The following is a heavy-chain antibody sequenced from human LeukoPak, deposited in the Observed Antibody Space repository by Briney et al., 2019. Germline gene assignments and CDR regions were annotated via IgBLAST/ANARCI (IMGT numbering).Heavy chain of an antibody. D-gene: IGHD2-21*02. CDR3: ERTSGDHDDAFDI. CDR2: ITWDSDTK. CDR1: GFTFDHYA. V-gene: IGHV3-9*03. J-gene: IGHJ3*02. Sequence: PGGSLRLSCAASGFTFDHYAMHWVRQPPGKGLEWVSGITWDSDTKGYADPVKGRFTISRDNAKNSLYLQMNYLRTEDMAVYYCERTSGDHDDAFDIWGQGTGVIVLS.